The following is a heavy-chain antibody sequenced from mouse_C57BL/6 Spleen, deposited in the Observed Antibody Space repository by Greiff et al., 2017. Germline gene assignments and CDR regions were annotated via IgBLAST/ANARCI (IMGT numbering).Heavy chain of an antibody. D-gene: IGHD2-9*01. J-gene: IGHJ3*01. CDR2: IHPNSGST. CDR3: APYYGYDGGFGY. V-gene: IGHV1-64*01. Sequence: QVQLQQPGAELVKPGASVKLSCKASGYTFTSYRMHWVKQRPGQGLEWIGMIHPNSGSTNYNEKFKSKATLTVDKSSSAAYMQLSSLTSEDSAVYYCAPYYGYDGGFGYGGEGALVTVSA. CDR1: GYTFTSYR.